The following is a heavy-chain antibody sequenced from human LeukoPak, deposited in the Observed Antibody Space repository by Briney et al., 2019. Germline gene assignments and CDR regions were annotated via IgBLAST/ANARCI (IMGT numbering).Heavy chain of an antibody. CDR2: INPSGGST. Sequence: GESLKISCKGSGYTFTSYYMHWVRQAPGQGLEWMGIINPSGGSTSYAQKFQGRVTMTRDTSTSTVYMELSSLRSEDTAVYYCARDSRGTFPSPGMDVWGQGTTVTVSS. CDR3: ARDSRGTFPSPGMDV. D-gene: IGHD1-1*01. J-gene: IGHJ6*02. V-gene: IGHV1-46*01. CDR1: GYTFTSYY.